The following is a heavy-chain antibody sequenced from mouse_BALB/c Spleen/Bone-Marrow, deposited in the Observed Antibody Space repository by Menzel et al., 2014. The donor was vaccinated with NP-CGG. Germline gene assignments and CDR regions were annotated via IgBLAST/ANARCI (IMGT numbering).Heavy chain of an antibody. V-gene: IGHV4-1*02. CDR3: ARLGYYGYFVD. D-gene: IGHD2-3*01. Sequence: EVKVEESGGGLVQPGGSLKLSCAASGFDFRRYWMSWVRQAPGKGLEWIGEINPESSTINYTPSLKDKFIISRDNAKSTLYLQMSKVRSEDTALYYCARLGYYGYFVDWGQGTTLTVSS. CDR1: GFDFRRYW. CDR2: INPESSTI. J-gene: IGHJ2*01.